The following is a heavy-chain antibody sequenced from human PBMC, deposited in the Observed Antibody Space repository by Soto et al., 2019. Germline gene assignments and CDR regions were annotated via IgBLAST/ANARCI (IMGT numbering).Heavy chain of an antibody. J-gene: IGHJ5*02. CDR1: GGSLDSADYS. D-gene: IGHD6-19*01. Sequence: PSETLSLTCSVSGGSLDSADYSWHWIRQPPGKFLDYIGYIYYSGSTNYNPSIKNRVTISVDTSKNQFSLKLSSVTAADTVVYYCVRVRPGGSSGWYWFDPWGQGTLVTVSS. CDR2: IYYSGST. CDR3: VRVRPGGSSGWYWFDP. V-gene: IGHV4-61*08.